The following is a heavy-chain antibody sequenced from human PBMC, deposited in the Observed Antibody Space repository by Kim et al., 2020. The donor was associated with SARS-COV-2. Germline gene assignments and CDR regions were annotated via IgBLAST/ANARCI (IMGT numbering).Heavy chain of an antibody. Sequence: GGSLRISCAASGFTFSSYAMSWVRQAPGKGLEWVSAISGSDGSTYYADSVKGRFTFSRDNSKNTLYLQMNSLRAEDTAVYYCAKASYSSGWYGDYWGQGTLVTVSS. CDR3: AKASYSSGWYGDY. V-gene: IGHV3-23*01. J-gene: IGHJ4*02. D-gene: IGHD6-19*01. CDR1: GFTFSSYA. CDR2: ISGSDGST.